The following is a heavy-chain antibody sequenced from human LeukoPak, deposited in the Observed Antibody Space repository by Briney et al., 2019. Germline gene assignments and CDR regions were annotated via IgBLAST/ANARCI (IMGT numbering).Heavy chain of an antibody. CDR1: GGSISSSSYY. CDR3: ARQDGDYYFDY. V-gene: IGHV4-61*05. J-gene: IGHJ4*02. CDR2: IYYSGST. Sequence: SETLSLTCTVSGGSISSSSYYWSWIRQPPGKGLEWIGYIYYSGSTNYNPSLESRVTISVDTSKNQFSLKLSSVTAADTAVYYCARQDGDYYFDYWGQGTLVTVSS. D-gene: IGHD4-17*01.